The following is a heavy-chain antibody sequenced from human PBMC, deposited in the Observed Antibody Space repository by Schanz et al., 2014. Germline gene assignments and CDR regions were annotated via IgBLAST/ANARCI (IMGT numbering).Heavy chain of an antibody. CDR2: ISGSGNTI. D-gene: IGHD1-26*01. CDR3: ARRYSGRYCFDY. V-gene: IGHV3-48*02. J-gene: IGHJ4*02. Sequence: EVQLVESGGGLVQPGGSLRLSCAASGFTFSSCGMNWVRQSPGKGLEWVSYISGSGNTIYYADSVKGRFTISRDNAKNSLSLQMDRLRDEDTAVYYCARRYSGRYCFDYWGQGTLVAVSS. CDR1: GFTFSSCG.